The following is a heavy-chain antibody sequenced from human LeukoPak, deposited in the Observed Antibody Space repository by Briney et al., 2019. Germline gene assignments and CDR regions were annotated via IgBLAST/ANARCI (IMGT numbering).Heavy chain of an antibody. CDR1: GFTFGSHE. D-gene: IGHD2-15*01. V-gene: IGHV3-48*03. CDR2: ISTSGATI. Sequence: GGSLRLSCAASGFTFGSHEMNWVRQAPGKGLEWVTYISTSGATIYYADSVKGRFTISRDNSKNSLYLQMHSLRAEDTAVYYCASVSEDIAKPGGYWGQGTLVTVSS. CDR3: ASVSEDIAKPGGY. J-gene: IGHJ4*02.